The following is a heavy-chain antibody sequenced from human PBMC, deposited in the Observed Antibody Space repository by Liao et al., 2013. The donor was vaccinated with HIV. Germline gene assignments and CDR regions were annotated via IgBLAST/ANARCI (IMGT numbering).Heavy chain of an antibody. CDR3: AREIAPYYFDS. J-gene: IGHJ4*01. CDR2: IYTSGST. Sequence: QVQLQESGPGLVKPSETLSLTCTVSGGSITNFYWSWIRQPAGKGLEWIGRIYTSGSTDYNPSLKSRVTMSVDTSKNQFSLKVSSVTAADTALYYCAREIAPYYFDSWGQGILVTVS. D-gene: IGHD2-21*01. CDR1: GGSITNFY. V-gene: IGHV4-4*07.